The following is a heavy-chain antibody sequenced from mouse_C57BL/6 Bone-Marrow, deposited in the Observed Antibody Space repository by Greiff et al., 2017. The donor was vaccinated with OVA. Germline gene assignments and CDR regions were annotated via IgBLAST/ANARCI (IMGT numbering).Heavy chain of an antibody. V-gene: IGHV1-26*01. D-gene: IGHD2-4*01. Sequence: VQLQQSGPELVKPGASVKISCKASGYTFTDYYMNWVKQSHGKSLEWIGDINPNNGGTSYNQKLKGKATLTVDKYSSTAYMELHSLTSEDSAVYYCARTRLSYYYYEDSMDYWGQGTSVTVSS. CDR3: ARTRLSYYYYEDSMDY. CDR2: INPNNGGT. J-gene: IGHJ4*01. CDR1: GYTFTDYY.